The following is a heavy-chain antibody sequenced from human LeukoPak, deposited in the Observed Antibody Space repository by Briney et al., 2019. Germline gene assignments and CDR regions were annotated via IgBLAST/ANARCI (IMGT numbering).Heavy chain of an antibody. CDR2: ISSSGSTI. Sequence: GSLRLSCAASGFTFSSYEVNWVRQAPGKGLEWVSYISSSGSTIYYADSVKSRFTISRDNAQNSLYLQMNSLRAEDTAVYYCARAGYYGMDVWGQGTTVTVSS. CDR1: GFTFSSYE. V-gene: IGHV3-48*03. J-gene: IGHJ6*02. CDR3: ARAGYYGMDV.